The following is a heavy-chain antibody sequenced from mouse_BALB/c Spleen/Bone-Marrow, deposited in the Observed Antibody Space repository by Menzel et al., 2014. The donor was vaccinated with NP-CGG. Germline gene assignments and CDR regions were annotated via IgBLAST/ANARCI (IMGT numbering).Heavy chain of an antibody. D-gene: IGHD2-14*01. J-gene: IGHJ2*01. V-gene: IGHV5-17*02. CDR3: ARDVPLYDVGYFDY. CDR1: GFTFSSFG. CDR2: ISSGSSTI. Sequence: EVKVVESGGGLVQPGGSRKLSCAASGFTFSSFGMHWVRQAPEKGLEWVAYISSGSSTIYYADTVKGRFTISRDNPKNTLFLQMTSLRSEDTAMYYCARDVPLYDVGYFDYRGQGTTLTVSS.